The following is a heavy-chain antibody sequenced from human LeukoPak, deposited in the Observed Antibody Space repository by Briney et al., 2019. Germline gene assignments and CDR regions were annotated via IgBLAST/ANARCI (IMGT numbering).Heavy chain of an antibody. D-gene: IGHD2-2*01. V-gene: IGHV4-39*07. CDR2: IYYSGST. J-gene: IGHJ6*03. Sequence: SETLSLTCTVSGGSISSSSYYWGWIRQPPGKGLEWIGSIYYSGSTYYNPSLKSRVTISVDTSKNQFSLKLSSVTAADTAVYYCARWVSSTSRILNYYYYYMDVWGKGTTVTVSS. CDR3: ARWVSSTSRILNYYYYYMDV. CDR1: GGSISSSSYY.